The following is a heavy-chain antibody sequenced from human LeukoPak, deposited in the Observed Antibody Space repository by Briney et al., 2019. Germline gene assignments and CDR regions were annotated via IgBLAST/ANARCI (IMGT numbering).Heavy chain of an antibody. V-gene: IGHV1-46*01. CDR2: INPSGGIT. J-gene: IGHJ4*02. CDR1: GYTFTNYY. D-gene: IGHD3-22*01. CDR3: ARSYGSSGYESSFDY. Sequence: ASVKVPCKASGYTFTNYYMHWVRQVPGQGLEWMGVINPSGGITSFAQKFQGRVTMTRDTSTSTVYMELSSLSSEDTAVYYCARSYGSSGYESSFDYWGQGTLVTVSS.